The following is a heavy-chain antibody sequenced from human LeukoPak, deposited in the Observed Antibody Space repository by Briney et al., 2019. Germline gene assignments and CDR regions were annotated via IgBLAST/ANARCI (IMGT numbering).Heavy chain of an antibody. CDR2: ISGSGGST. J-gene: IGHJ4*02. CDR1: GFTFSSYA. V-gene: IGHV3-23*01. CDR3: ASLRGDGYNIWYYFDY. Sequence: PGGSLRLSCAASGFTFSSYAMSWVRQAPGKGLEWVSAISGSGGSTYYADSVKGRFTISRDNSKNTLYLQMNSLRAEDTAVYYCASLRGDGYNIWYYFDYWGQGTLVTVSS. D-gene: IGHD5-24*01.